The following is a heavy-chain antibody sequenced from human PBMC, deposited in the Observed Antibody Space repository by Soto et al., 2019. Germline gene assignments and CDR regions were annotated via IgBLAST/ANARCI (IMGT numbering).Heavy chain of an antibody. CDR3: TKEGCLLGTSSSYRFDC. CDR1: GFTFSTYG. CDR2: VSNEGSVT. D-gene: IGHD1-7*01. J-gene: IGHJ4*02. V-gene: IGHV3-30*18. Sequence: QVQLVESGGGVVQPGRSLRLSCAASGFTFSTYGMHWVRQAPGKGLEWVAVVSNEGSVTYYADSVKGRFTISRDNFKNIVSLQMTGLCAEDAAVSFGTKEGCLLGTSSSYRFDCCGEGIRFTVSS.